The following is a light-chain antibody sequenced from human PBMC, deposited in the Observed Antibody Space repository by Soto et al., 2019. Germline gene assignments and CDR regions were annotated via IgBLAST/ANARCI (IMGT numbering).Light chain of an antibody. V-gene: IGKV1-39*01. CDR1: QSISSY. CDR3: QQSYSTPWT. CDR2: AAS. Sequence: DIQMTQSPSSLSASVGDRVTITCRASQSISSYLNWYQQKPGKAPKLLIYAASSLQSAVPSRFSGSESGTDFNLTISSLQPEDFATYYCQQSYSTPWTFGQGTKVEIK. J-gene: IGKJ1*01.